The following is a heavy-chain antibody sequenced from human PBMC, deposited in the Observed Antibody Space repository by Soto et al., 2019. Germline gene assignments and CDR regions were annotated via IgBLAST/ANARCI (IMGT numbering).Heavy chain of an antibody. CDR1: GGSITSGGDY. J-gene: IGHJ4*02. Sequence: SETLSLTCAVSGGSITSGGDYWSWIRQHPGKGLEWIGYIYYTGSTSGKPSLKSRLTISVDTSKNQFSLELSSVTAADTGVHYCARALGGQYDYGWGNYRPIPTFDSWGQGTPVT. D-gene: IGHD3-16*02. V-gene: IGHV4-31*11. CDR3: ARALGGQYDYGWGNYRPIPTFDS. CDR2: IYYTGST.